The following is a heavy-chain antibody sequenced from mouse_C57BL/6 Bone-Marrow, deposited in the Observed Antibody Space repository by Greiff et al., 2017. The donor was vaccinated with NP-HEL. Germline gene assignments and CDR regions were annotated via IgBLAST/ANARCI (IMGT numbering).Heavy chain of an antibody. CDR2: ISYSGSS. CDR1: GYSITSDY. V-gene: IGHV3-8*01. D-gene: IGHD4-1*01. CDR3: ARLGNWGNFDY. Sequence: EVQLQQSGPGLAKPSQTLSLTCSVTGYSITSDYWNWIRKFPGNKLEYMGYISYSGSSSSNPSLKSLISITRDTSKNQYYLQLNSVTTEDTATEYCARLGNWGNFDYWGQGTTLTVSS. J-gene: IGHJ2*01.